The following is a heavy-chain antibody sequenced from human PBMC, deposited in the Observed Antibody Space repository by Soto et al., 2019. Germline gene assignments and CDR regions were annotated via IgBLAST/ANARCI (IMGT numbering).Heavy chain of an antibody. V-gene: IGHV3-30*18. CDR2: ISYDGSNK. Sequence: GGSLRLSCAASGFTFSSYGMHWVRQAPGKGLEWVAVISYDGSNKYYADSVKGRFTISRDNSKNTLYLQMNSLRAEDTAVYYCAKDRVNNGYYYDSSPPDYWGQGTLVTVSS. CDR3: AKDRVNNGYYYDSSPPDY. CDR1: GFTFSSYG. D-gene: IGHD3-22*01. J-gene: IGHJ4*02.